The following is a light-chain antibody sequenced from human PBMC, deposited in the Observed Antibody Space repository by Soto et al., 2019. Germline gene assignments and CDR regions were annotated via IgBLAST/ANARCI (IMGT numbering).Light chain of an antibody. CDR2: DAS. CDR1: QSVSSN. J-gene: IGKJ1*01. CDR3: QQYKKWPRT. V-gene: IGKV3-15*01. Sequence: EIVMTQSPATLSVSPGERATLSCRASQSVSSNFAWYQQKPGQAPRLLIYDASTRAIGIPARFSGSGSGTEFTLTISSLQSEDFAVYYCQQYKKWPRTFGHGTKVDIK.